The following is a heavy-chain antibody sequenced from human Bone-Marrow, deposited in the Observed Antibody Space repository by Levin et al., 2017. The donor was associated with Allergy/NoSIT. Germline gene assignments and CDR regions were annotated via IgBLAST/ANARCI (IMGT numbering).Heavy chain of an antibody. V-gene: IGHV1-2*02. Sequence: ASVKVSCKASGYTFTGYYMHWVRQAPGQGLEWMGWINCDSGATKYAQKFQDRVTMTRDTSISTAYMELSRLTSDDTAVYFCARDHWGENYWGQGTLVTVSS. J-gene: IGHJ4*02. CDR3: ARDHWGENY. CDR2: INCDSGAT. CDR1: GYTFTGYY. D-gene: IGHD3-16*01.